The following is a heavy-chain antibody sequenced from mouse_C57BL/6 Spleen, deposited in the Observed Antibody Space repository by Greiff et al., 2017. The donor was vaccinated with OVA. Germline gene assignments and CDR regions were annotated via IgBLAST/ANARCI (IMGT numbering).Heavy chain of an antibody. CDR2: IDPSDSYT. V-gene: IGHV1-69*01. CDR1: GYTFTSYW. J-gene: IGHJ4*01. D-gene: IGHD4-1*02. Sequence: VQLQQPGAELVMPGASVKLSCKASGYTFTSYWMHWVKQRPGQGLEWIGEIDPSDSYTNYNQKFKGKSTLTVDKSSSTAYMQLSSLTSEDSAVYYWANLQLGTGAMDYWGQGTSVTVSS. CDR3: ANLQLGTGAMDY.